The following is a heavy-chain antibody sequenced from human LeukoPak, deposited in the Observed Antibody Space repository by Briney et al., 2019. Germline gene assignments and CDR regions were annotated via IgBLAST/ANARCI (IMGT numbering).Heavy chain of an antibody. CDR1: GFTLSNYW. J-gene: IGHJ4*02. CDR3: SRDFVGADDY. CDR2: INPDGSRI. V-gene: IGHV3-74*01. D-gene: IGHD1-26*01. Sequence: PGGSLRLSCAASGFTLSNYWMHWVRQAPGKGPGWVSRINPDGSRIDYAESVRGRFTISRDSAKNTLYLQMNSLRAEDTAVYYCSRDFVGADDYWGQGTLVTVSS.